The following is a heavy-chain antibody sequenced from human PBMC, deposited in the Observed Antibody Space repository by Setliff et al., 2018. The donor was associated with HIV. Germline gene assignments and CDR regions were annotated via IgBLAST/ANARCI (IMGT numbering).Heavy chain of an antibody. CDR3: ARVISGRGRELPDFDY. CDR2: INPTSGNT. V-gene: IGHV1-46*01. Sequence: ASVKVSCKASGYTFPSFYVHWVRQAPGQGLEWMGIINPTSGNTTYAQNFQGRVTLTRDTSTSTVYMELSSLRSEDTAVYYCARVISGRGRELPDFDYWGQGTQVTVSS. J-gene: IGHJ4*02. CDR1: GYTFPSFY. D-gene: IGHD3-10*01.